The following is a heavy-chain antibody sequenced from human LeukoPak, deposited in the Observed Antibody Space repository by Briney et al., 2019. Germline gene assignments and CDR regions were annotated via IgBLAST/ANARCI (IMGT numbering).Heavy chain of an antibody. Sequence: SETLPPTCTVSGGSISSYYWSWIRQPPGKGLEWIGYIYYSGSTNYNPSLKSRVTISVDTSKNQFSLKLSSVTAADTAVYYCARITMVRGRAYYYYGMDVWGQGTTVTVSS. J-gene: IGHJ6*02. V-gene: IGHV4-59*01. CDR1: GGSISSYY. CDR2: IYYSGST. CDR3: ARITMVRGRAYYYYGMDV. D-gene: IGHD3-10*01.